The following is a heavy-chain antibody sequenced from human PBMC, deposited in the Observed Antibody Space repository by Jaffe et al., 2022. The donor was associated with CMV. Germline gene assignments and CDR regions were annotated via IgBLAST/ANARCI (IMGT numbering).Heavy chain of an antibody. CDR2: IYLSDTA. Sequence: QVQLQESGPGLVKTSGTLSLTCAVSGGSIGSNNWWTWIRQPPGKGLEWIGEIYLSDTANYNPSLPSLKTRVTISADKSKNQFSLEVRSVTAADTAVYYCARGTYNSVSNLGYWSFDNWGQGTLVTVSS. D-gene: IGHD6-19*01. CDR1: GGSIGSNNW. J-gene: IGHJ4*02. CDR3: ARGTYNSVSNLGYWSFDN. V-gene: IGHV4-4*02.